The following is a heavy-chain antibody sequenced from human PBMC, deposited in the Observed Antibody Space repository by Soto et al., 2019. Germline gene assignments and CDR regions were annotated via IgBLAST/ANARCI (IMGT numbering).Heavy chain of an antibody. CDR1: GYTFTSYA. V-gene: IGHV1-3*01. D-gene: IGHD4-17*01. Sequence: ASVKVSCKASGYTFTSYAMHWLRQAPGQRLEWMGWINAGNGNTKYSQKFQGRVTITRDTSASTAYMELSSLRSEDTAVYYCARDRDYGWFDPWGQGTLVTVSS. J-gene: IGHJ5*02. CDR2: INAGNGNT. CDR3: ARDRDYGWFDP.